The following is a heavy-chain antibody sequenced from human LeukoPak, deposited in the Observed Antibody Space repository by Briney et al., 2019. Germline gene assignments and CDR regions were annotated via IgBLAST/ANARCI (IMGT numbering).Heavy chain of an antibody. CDR1: GFTFSDYG. D-gene: IGHD2-15*01. Sequence: GGSLRLSCAASGFTFSDYGIHWVRRAPGKGLEWVAVIWSDGSNKYYADSVKGRFTISRDNSKNTLYLQMNSLRAEDTAVYYCAKDAPYCSGGRCYSSWLDYWGQGTLVTVSS. V-gene: IGHV3-30*02. J-gene: IGHJ4*02. CDR2: IWSDGSNK. CDR3: AKDAPYCSGGRCYSSWLDY.